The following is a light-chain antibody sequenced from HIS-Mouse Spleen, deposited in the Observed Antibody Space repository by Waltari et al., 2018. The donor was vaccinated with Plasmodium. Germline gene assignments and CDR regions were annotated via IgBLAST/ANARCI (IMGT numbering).Light chain of an antibody. Sequence: QSALTQPPSASGSPGQSVTISCTGTSSDVGGYNYVSWYQQHPGKAPKRMIYEVSKRPAGVPHRFSGSKSGNTASLTVSGLQAEDEADYYCSSYAGSNNVFGTGTKVTVL. V-gene: IGLV2-8*01. CDR3: SSYAGSNNV. J-gene: IGLJ1*01. CDR1: SSDVGGYNY. CDR2: EVS.